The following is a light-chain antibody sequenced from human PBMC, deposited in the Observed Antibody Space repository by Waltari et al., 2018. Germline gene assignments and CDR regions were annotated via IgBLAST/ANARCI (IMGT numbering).Light chain of an antibody. CDR2: WVS. V-gene: IGKV4-1*01. CDR1: RILCSSNNRNC. J-gene: IGKJ4*01. Sequence: DIVMTQSPDSLAVSLGERATINCKSSRILCSSNNRNCLAWYQQKPVKPPKLIAYWVSTREACVPYRFSASGSGTDFTRTISSLQAEDVAVYYCQQYSNTPLTFGGGTRVEIK. CDR3: QQYSNTPLT.